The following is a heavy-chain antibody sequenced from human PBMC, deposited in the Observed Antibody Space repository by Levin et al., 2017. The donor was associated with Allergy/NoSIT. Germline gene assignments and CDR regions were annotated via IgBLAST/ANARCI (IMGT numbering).Heavy chain of an antibody. J-gene: IGHJ5*02. V-gene: IGHV3-11*01. CDR2: ISSSGSTI. CDR1: GFTFSDYY. Sequence: GESLKISCAASGFTFSDYYMSWIRQAPGKGLEWVSYISSSGSTIYYADSVKGRFTISRDNAKNSLYLQMNSLRAEDTAVYYCARAVGGVVGYIFHNWFDPWGQGTLVTVSS. D-gene: IGHD3-16*01. CDR3: ARAVGGVVGYIFHNWFDP.